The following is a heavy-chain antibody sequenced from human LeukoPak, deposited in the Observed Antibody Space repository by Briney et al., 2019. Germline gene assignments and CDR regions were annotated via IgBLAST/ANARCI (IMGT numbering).Heavy chain of an antibody. V-gene: IGHV3-15*01. CDR1: GFPFSNAW. Sequence: GGSLRLSCAASGFPFSNAWMSWVRQAPGKGLEWVGRIKSKTDGGTTDYAAPVKGRFILSRDDSIRILYLEMNSLKTEDTAVYYCVRARYSSDSYYFDYWGQGTLVTVSS. D-gene: IGHD5-18*01. J-gene: IGHJ4*02. CDR3: VRARYSSDSYYFDY. CDR2: IKSKTDGGTT.